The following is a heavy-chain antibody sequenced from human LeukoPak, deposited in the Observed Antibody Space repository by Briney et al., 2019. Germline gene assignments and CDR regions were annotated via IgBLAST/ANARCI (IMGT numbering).Heavy chain of an antibody. Sequence: GSLRLSCAASGFTFSDYYMSWIRQAPGKGLEWVAVISYDGSNKYYEDSVKGRFTISRDNSKNTLCLQMNSLRAEDTAVYYCARGNYDFWSGIDYWGQGTLVTVSS. CDR1: GFTFSDYY. V-gene: IGHV3-30*03. J-gene: IGHJ4*02. D-gene: IGHD3-3*01. CDR3: ARGNYDFWSGIDY. CDR2: ISYDGSNK.